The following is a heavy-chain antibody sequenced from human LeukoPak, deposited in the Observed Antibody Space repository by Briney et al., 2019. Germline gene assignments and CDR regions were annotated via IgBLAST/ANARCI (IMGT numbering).Heavy chain of an antibody. D-gene: IGHD3-22*01. CDR3: ARYYDSSGYYYVFDY. Sequence: SETLSLTCTVSGGSISSSSYYWGWIRQPPGKGLEWIGSIYYSGSTYYNPSLKSRVTISVDTSKNQFSLKLSSVTAADTAVYYCARYYDSSGYYYVFDYWGQGTLVTVSS. CDR1: GGSISSSSYY. CDR2: IYYSGST. V-gene: IGHV4-39*07. J-gene: IGHJ4*02.